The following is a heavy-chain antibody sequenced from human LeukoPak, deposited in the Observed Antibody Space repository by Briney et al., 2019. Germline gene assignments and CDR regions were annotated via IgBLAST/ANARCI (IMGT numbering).Heavy chain of an antibody. J-gene: IGHJ6*03. CDR2: ISGINGNT. D-gene: IGHD4-11*01. CDR3: ARGTVGGKDYFYMDV. Sequence: ASVTVSCTTSGYTFTSYGINWVRQAPGQGLEWMGWISGINGNTNLAQKMQGRVTLTTDSSTRTGYMELRSLRSDDTAVYYCARGTVGGKDYFYMDVWGKGTTVTVSS. CDR1: GYTFTSYG. V-gene: IGHV1-18*01.